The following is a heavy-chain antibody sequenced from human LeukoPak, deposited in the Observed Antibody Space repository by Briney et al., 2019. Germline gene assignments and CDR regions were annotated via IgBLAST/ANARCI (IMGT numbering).Heavy chain of an antibody. CDR2: IYYSGST. CDR1: GGSISSSSYY. Sequence: SETLSLTCTVSGGSISSSSYYWGWIRQPPGKGLEWIGSIYYSGSTYYNPSLKSRVTISVDTSKNQFSLKLSSVTAADTAVYYCARDLYCGGDCYSSWFDPWGQGTLVTVSS. J-gene: IGHJ5*02. D-gene: IGHD2-21*01. V-gene: IGHV4-39*07. CDR3: ARDLYCGGDCYSSWFDP.